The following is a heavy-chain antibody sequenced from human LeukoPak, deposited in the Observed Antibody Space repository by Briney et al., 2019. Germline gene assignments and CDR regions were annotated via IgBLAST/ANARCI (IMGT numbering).Heavy chain of an antibody. Sequence: GRSLRLSCAASGFTFSSYGMHWVRQAPGKGLEWVSFIRYDGSNKYYADSVKGRFTISRDNSKNTLYLQMNSLTAEDTAVYYCAKDLADYSNFNVFDYWGQGTLVTVSS. D-gene: IGHD4-11*01. J-gene: IGHJ4*02. CDR1: GFTFSSYG. CDR3: AKDLADYSNFNVFDY. V-gene: IGHV3-30*02. CDR2: IRYDGSNK.